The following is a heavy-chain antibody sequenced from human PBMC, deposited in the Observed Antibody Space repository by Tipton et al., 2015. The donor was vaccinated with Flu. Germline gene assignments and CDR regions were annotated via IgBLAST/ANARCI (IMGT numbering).Heavy chain of an antibody. D-gene: IGHD6-19*01. V-gene: IGHV3-21*01. J-gene: IGHJ1*01. CDR1: GFTFSSYS. Sequence: SLRLSCAASGFTFSSYSMNWVRQAPGKGLEWVSSISSSSSYIYYADSVKGRFTISRDNAKNSLYLQMNSLRAEDTAVYYCARGDSSGWYSYFQHWGQGTLVTVSS. CDR3: ARGDSSGWYSYFQH. CDR2: ISSSSSYI.